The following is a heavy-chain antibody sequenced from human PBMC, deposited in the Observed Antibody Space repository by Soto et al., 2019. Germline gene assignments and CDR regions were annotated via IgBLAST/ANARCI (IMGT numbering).Heavy chain of an antibody. CDR1: GYTFTSYD. D-gene: IGHD5-18*01. Sequence: ASVKVSCKASGYTFTSYDINWVRQATGQGLEWMGWMNPNSGNTGYAQKFQGRVTMTRNTSISTAYMELSSLRSEDTAVYYCARDSLPDTAMVAMVRGPNIGHWGQGTLVTVSS. V-gene: IGHV1-8*01. CDR2: MNPNSGNT. J-gene: IGHJ4*02. CDR3: ARDSLPDTAMVAMVRGPNIGH.